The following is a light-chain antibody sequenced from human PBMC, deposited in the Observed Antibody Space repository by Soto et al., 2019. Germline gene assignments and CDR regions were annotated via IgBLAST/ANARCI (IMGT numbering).Light chain of an antibody. J-gene: IGLJ2*01. CDR2: ANN. CDR3: AVWDDSLNAVV. Sequence: QLVLTQPPSSSGTPGQRVTISCSGSTSNIGSNSVNWYQQLPGTAPKLLIYANNHRPSGVPDRFSGSKSGTSVSLAIGGLQSDDEAHYYCAVWDDSLNAVVFGGGTKLTVL. V-gene: IGLV1-44*01. CDR1: TSNIGSNS.